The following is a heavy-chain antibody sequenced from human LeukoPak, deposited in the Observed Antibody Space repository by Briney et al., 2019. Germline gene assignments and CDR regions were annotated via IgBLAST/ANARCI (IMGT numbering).Heavy chain of an antibody. D-gene: IGHD6-13*01. J-gene: IGHJ5*02. CDR1: GFTFRSYA. Sequence: GGSLRLSCAASGFTFRSYALSWVRQAPGKGLEWVSAISGDGGSTYYADSVKGRFTISRDNSKNTLYLEMNTLSAEDTAVYYCAKGSSSWHPLDLWGQGTLVTVSS. V-gene: IGHV3-23*01. CDR2: ISGDGGST. CDR3: AKGSSSWHPLDL.